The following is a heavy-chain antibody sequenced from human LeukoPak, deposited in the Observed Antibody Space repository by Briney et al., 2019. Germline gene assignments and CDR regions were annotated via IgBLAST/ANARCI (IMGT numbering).Heavy chain of an antibody. J-gene: IGHJ4*02. Sequence: TSETLSLTCTVSGGSISSSSYYWGWIRQPPGKGLEWIGSIYYSGSTYYNPSLKSRVTISVDTSKNQFSLKLSSVTAADTAVYYCARGRRNYDILTGYYIGCYYFDYWGQGTLVTVSS. CDR1: GGSISSSSYY. CDR3: ARGRRNYDILTGYYIGCYYFDY. D-gene: IGHD3-9*01. CDR2: IYYSGST. V-gene: IGHV4-39*07.